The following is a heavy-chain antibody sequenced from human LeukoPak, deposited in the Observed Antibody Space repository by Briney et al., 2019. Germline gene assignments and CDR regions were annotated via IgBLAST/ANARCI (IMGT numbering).Heavy chain of an antibody. J-gene: IGHJ4*02. Sequence: SETLSLTCAVYGGSFSGYYWSWIRQPPGKGLEWIGEINHSGSTNYNPSLKSRVTISVDTSKNQFSLKLSSVTAADTAVYYCARGTMVRGVSYYFDYWGQGTLVTVSS. D-gene: IGHD3-10*01. CDR2: INHSGST. CDR3: ARGTMVRGVSYYFDY. V-gene: IGHV4-34*01. CDR1: GGSFSGYY.